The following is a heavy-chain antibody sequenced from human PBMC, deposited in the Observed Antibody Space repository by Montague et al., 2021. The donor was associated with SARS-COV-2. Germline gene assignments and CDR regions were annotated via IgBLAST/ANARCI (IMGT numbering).Heavy chain of an antibody. Sequence: NNYAVSVQSRITINPDTSKNQFSLQLNSVTPEDTAVYYCARGFNTAMVTFDYWGKGTLVTV. J-gene: IGHJ4*02. CDR2: N. CDR3: ARGFNTAMVTFDY. V-gene: IGHV6-1*01. D-gene: IGHD5-18*01.